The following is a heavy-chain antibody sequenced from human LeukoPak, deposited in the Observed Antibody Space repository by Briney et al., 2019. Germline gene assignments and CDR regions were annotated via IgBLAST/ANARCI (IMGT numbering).Heavy chain of an antibody. CDR1: GGSISSSSYY. D-gene: IGHD1-26*01. V-gene: IGHV4-39*07. CDR3: ARDTAGATLPNFDY. Sequence: SETLSLTCTVSGGSISSSSYYWGWIRQPPGKGLEWIGSIYYSGSTYYNPSLKCRVTISVDTSKNQFSLKLSSVTAADTAVYYCARDTAGATLPNFDYWGQGTLVTVSS. CDR2: IYYSGST. J-gene: IGHJ4*02.